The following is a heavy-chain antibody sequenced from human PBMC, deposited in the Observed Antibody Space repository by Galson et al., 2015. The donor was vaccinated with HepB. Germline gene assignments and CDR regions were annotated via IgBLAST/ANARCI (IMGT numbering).Heavy chain of an antibody. D-gene: IGHD1-26*01. V-gene: IGHV3-73*01. CDR2: IRSKANSYAT. Sequence: SLRLSCAASGFTFSGSAMHWVRQASGKGLEWVGRIRSKANSYATAYAASVKGRFTISRDDSKNTAYLQMNSLKTEDTAVYYCIVGATTTHYWGQGTLVTVSS. CDR3: IVGATTTHY. CDR1: GFTFSGSA. J-gene: IGHJ4*02.